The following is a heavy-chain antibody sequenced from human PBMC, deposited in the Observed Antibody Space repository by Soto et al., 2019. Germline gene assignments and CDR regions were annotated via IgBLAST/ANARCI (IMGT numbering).Heavy chain of an antibody. CDR3: ARVGGGADSGWYRPQAGWFDH. D-gene: IGHD6-19*01. V-gene: IGHV4-59*01. J-gene: IGHJ5*02. Sequence: QVQLQESGPGLVKPSETLSLNCTVAGGSISSYYWSCIRQPPGKGLAWIGAIYYSGSTNYNTSLKSRVTISVDTSKNQVTLKLSSVTAAETAVYYCARVGGGADSGWYRPQAGWFDHCGHGTLVTDSS. CDR1: GGSISSYY. CDR2: IYYSGST.